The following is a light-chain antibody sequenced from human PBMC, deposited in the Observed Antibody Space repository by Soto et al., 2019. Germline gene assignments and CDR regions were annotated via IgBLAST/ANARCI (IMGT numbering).Light chain of an antibody. CDR3: GTWDSSLSAGQGV. V-gene: IGLV1-51*02. CDR1: SSNIGNNY. Sequence: QSALTQPPSVSAAPGQKVTISCSGSSSNIGNNYVSWYQQLPGTAPKLLIYENNKRPSGIPDRFSGSKSGTSATLGITGLQIGDEADYYCGTWDSSLSAGQGVFGTGTKVTVL. J-gene: IGLJ1*01. CDR2: ENN.